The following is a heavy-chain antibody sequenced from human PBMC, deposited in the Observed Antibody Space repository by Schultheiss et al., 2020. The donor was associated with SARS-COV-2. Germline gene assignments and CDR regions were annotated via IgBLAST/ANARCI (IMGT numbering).Heavy chain of an antibody. J-gene: IGHJ4*02. V-gene: IGHV3-66*01. CDR3: ARGENYCSSTSCYSPFDY. D-gene: IGHD2-2*02. Sequence: GGSLRLSCAASGFTFSSYAMHWVRQAPGKGLEWVAVIYSGGSTYYADSVKGRFTISRDNAKNSLYLQMNSLRAEDTAVYYCARGENYCSSTSCYSPFDYWGQGTLVTVSS. CDR1: GFTFSSYA. CDR2: IYSGGST.